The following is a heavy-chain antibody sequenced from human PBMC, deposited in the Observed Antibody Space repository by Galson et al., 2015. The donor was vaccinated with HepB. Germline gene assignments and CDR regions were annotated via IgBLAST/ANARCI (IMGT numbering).Heavy chain of an antibody. CDR3: AREAVLGSSGGSCYSRWFDP. Sequence: SLRLSCAASGFTFSSYTMNWVRQAPGKGLEWVSVISCSRSNIYYADSVKGRFTISRDNAKNTLYLQMNSLRAEDTAVYYCAREAVLGSSGGSCYSRWFDPWGQGTLVTVSS. CDR2: ISCSRSNI. D-gene: IGHD2-15*01. V-gene: IGHV3-21*01. CDR1: GFTFSSYT. J-gene: IGHJ5*02.